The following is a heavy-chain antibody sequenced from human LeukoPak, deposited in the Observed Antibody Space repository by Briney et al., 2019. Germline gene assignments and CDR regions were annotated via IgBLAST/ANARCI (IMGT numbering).Heavy chain of an antibody. J-gene: IGHJ5*02. V-gene: IGHV1-69*05. D-gene: IGHD2-2*01. CDR3: ARGGRSSSSAKGGFDP. Sequence: SVKVSCKASGGTFSSYAISWVRQAPGQGLEWMGGIIPIFGTANYAQKFQGRVTITTDESTSTAYMELSSLRSEDTAVYYCARGGRSSSSAKGGFDPWGQGTLVIVSS. CDR1: GGTFSSYA. CDR2: IIPIFGTA.